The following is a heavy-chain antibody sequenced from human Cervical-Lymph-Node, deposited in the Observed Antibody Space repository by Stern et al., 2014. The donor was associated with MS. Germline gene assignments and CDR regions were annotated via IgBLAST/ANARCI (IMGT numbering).Heavy chain of an antibody. Sequence: MQLVESGPGLVKPSETLSLTCTVSGYSISSGYYWGWIRQPPGKGLEWIGTIYHSGSTYYNPSLNSRVTISVDTPKNPLFLKLSSVTAADTAVYYCAREEQQLVHGNWFDPWGQGTLVTVSS. CDR1: GYSISSGYY. J-gene: IGHJ5*02. D-gene: IGHD6-13*01. V-gene: IGHV4-38-2*02. CDR3: AREEQQLVHGNWFDP. CDR2: IYHSGST.